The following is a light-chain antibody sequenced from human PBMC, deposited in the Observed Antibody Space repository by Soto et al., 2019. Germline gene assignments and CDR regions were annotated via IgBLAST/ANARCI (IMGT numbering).Light chain of an antibody. V-gene: IGLV2-8*01. CDR2: EVS. Sequence: QSALTQPPSASGSPGQSVTISCTGTSSDVGGYNYVSWYQQHPGKAPKLMIYEVSKRPSVVPDRFSGSKSGNTASLTVAGLQAEDEAYYYCSSYAGSNNLVFGGGTKLTVL. CDR3: SSYAGSNNLV. J-gene: IGLJ2*01. CDR1: SSDVGGYNY.